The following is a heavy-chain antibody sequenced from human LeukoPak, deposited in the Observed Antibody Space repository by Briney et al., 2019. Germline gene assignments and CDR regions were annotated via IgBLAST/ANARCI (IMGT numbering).Heavy chain of an antibody. Sequence: PGRSLRLSCAASGFAFSSYAIHWVRQAPGKGLEWVSSISSSSSYIYYADSVKGRFTISRDNAKNSLYLQMNSLRAEDTAVYYCARYYDFWSGYLAADYYYYYGMDVWGQGTTVTVSS. CDR3: ARYYDFWSGYLAADYYYYYGMDV. J-gene: IGHJ6*02. CDR2: ISSSSSYI. D-gene: IGHD3-3*01. V-gene: IGHV3-21*01. CDR1: GFAFSSYA.